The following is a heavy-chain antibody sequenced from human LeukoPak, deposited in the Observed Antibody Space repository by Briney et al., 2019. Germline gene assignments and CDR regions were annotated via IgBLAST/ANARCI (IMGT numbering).Heavy chain of an antibody. J-gene: IGHJ6*02. Sequence: GGSLRLSCAASGFTFSSYWMTWVRQAPGKGLDRVANIKQEGSEKYYVDSVKGRFTISRDNAKNSLYLHLHSLRAVDTAVYYCAREAGATRYGMDVWGQGTTVTVSS. V-gene: IGHV3-7*05. CDR3: AREAGATRYGMDV. CDR1: GFTFSSYW. CDR2: IKQEGSEK. D-gene: IGHD1-26*01.